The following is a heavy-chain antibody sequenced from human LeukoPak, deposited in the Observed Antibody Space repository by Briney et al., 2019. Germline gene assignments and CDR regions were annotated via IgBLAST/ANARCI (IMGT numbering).Heavy chain of an antibody. CDR1: GFTFSDYY. D-gene: IGHD4-17*01. Sequence: GGSLRLSCAASGFTFSDYYMSWIRQAPGKGLEWVSHISSSGSTIYYADSVKGRFTISRDNAKNSLYLQMNGLRAEDTAVYYCARDLTVTTGYYYGMGVWGQGTTVTVSS. V-gene: IGHV3-11*01. CDR2: ISSSGSTI. J-gene: IGHJ6*02. CDR3: ARDLTVTTGYYYGMGV.